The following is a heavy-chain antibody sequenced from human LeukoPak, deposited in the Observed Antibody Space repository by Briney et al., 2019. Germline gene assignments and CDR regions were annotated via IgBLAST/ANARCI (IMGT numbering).Heavy chain of an antibody. CDR3: AKSQLLRQAEHCSGGRCYWPFWLDP. V-gene: IGHV4-39*01. J-gene: IGHJ5*02. CDR1: GGSISSSSYY. D-gene: IGHD2-15*01. Sequence: SETLSLTCTVSGGSISSSSYYWGWIRQPPGKGLEWIGSIYYSGSTYYNPSLKSRVTISVDTSKNQFSLKLSSVTPDDTAVYYCAKSQLLRQAEHCSGGRCYWPFWLDPWGQGTLVTVSS. CDR2: IYYSGST.